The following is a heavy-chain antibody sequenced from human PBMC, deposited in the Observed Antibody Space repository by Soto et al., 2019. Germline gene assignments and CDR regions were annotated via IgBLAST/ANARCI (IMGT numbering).Heavy chain of an antibody. D-gene: IGHD6-13*01. CDR2: ISGSGGST. CDR3: AKDTNESSSWYGYGMDV. CDR1: GFTFSSYA. J-gene: IGHJ6*02. V-gene: IGHV3-23*01. Sequence: EVQLLESGGGLVQPGGSLRLSCAASGFTFSSYAMSWVRQAPGKGLEWVSAISGSGGSTYYADSVKGRFTISRDNSKNTLYLQLNSIRAEDTAIYYCAKDTNESSSWYGYGMDVWGQGTTVTVSS.